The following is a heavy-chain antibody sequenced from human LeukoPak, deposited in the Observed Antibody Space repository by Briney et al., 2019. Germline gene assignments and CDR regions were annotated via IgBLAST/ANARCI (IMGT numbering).Heavy chain of an antibody. CDR1: GFTVSSNY. Sequence: PGGSLRLSCAASGFTVSSNYTSWVRQAPGKGLEWVSVIYSGGSTYYADSVKGRFTISRDNSKNTLYLQMNSLRAEDTAVYYCAKGESIAVAAPGAFDIWGQGTMVTVSS. J-gene: IGHJ3*02. V-gene: IGHV3-66*01. CDR3: AKGESIAVAAPGAFDI. D-gene: IGHD6-19*01. CDR2: IYSGGST.